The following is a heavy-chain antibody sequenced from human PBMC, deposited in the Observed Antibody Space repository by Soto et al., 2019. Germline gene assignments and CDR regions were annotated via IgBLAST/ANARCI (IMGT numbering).Heavy chain of an antibody. CDR3: GKDQLGGVRCVITYYYDMDV. D-gene: IGHD3-10*01. Sequence: QVQLVESGGGVVQPGRSLRLSCAASGFTFSSYGMHWVRQAPGKGLEWVAVISYDGSNKYYADSVKGRFTISRDNSKNMLYLQMNSRRAEETAVYYCGKDQLGGVRCVITYYYDMDVWGQGTTVTVSS. J-gene: IGHJ6*02. V-gene: IGHV3-30*18. CDR2: ISYDGSNK. CDR1: GFTFSSYG.